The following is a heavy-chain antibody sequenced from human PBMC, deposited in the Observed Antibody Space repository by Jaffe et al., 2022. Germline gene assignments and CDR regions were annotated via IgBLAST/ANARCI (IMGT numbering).Heavy chain of an antibody. V-gene: IGHV2-5*01. CDR1: GFSLSTSGVA. CDR2: IYWNDDK. J-gene: IGHJ4*02. Sequence: QISLKESAPTLVRPTQTLTLTCTFSGFSLSTSGVAVGWIRQPPGKALEWLALIYWNDDKRYTPSLKSRLTITKDTSKTQVVLTMTNMDPVDTATYYCAHRTMNWDSDLYYFDYWGQGTLVTVSS. CDR3: AHRTMNWDSDLYYFDY. D-gene: IGHD1-7*01.